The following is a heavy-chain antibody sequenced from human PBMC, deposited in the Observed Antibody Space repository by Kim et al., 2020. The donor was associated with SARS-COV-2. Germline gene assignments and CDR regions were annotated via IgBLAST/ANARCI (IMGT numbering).Heavy chain of an antibody. J-gene: IGHJ6*02. CDR1: GFTFSSYA. CDR3: AKYRLVITSYSGMDV. Sequence: GGSLRLSCAASGFTFSSYAMSWVRQAPGKGLEWVSAISGSGGSTYYADSVKGRFTISRDNSKNTLYLQMNSLRAEDTAVYYCAKYRLVITSYSGMDVWGQGTTVTVSS. D-gene: IGHD3-22*01. CDR2: ISGSGGST. V-gene: IGHV3-23*01.